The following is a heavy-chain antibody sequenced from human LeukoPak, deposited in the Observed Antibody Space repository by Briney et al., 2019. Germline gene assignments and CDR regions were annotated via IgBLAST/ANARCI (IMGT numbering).Heavy chain of an antibody. CDR2: ITGDDST. J-gene: IGHJ4*02. V-gene: IGHV3-23*01. CDR3: AKGHYDFRDY. D-gene: IGHD3-3*01. CDR1: GFTFGTFA. Sequence: GGSLRLSCAASGFTFGTFAFNWVRQAPGKGLEWVSSITGDDSTYYADSVKGRLTISRDTSSNTLYLQMNSLRAEDTALYYCAKGHYDFRDYWGQGTLVTVSS.